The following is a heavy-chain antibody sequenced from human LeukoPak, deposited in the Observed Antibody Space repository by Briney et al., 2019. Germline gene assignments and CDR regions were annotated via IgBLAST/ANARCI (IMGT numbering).Heavy chain of an antibody. J-gene: IGHJ4*02. Sequence: GASVKVSCKASGYTLTSYGISWVRQAPGQGLEWMGWISAYNGNTNYAQKLQGRVTMTTDTSTSTAYMELRSLRSDDTAVYYCARDRSNYYDSSGYYDYWGQGTLVTVSS. CDR2: ISAYNGNT. V-gene: IGHV1-18*01. D-gene: IGHD3-22*01. CDR3: ARDRSNYYDSSGYYDY. CDR1: GYTLTSYG.